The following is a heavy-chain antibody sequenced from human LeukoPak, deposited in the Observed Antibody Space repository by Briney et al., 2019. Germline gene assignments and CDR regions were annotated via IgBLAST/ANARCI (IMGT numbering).Heavy chain of an antibody. V-gene: IGHV1-69*05. Sequence: SVKVSFKSSVGTFRTYSVTWVRQAPGQGLEWMGGIIPIFGTPNYAQKFQGRVKVTTDDATGTAYMELSSLMSEDTAIYCCARLGRYHFYLYVWGKGKPVTVSS. J-gene: IGHJ6*03. CDR1: VGTFRTYS. CDR3: ARLGRYHFYLYV. CDR2: IIPIFGTP.